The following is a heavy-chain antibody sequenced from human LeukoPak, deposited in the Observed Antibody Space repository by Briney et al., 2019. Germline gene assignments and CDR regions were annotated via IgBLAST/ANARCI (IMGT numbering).Heavy chain of an antibody. V-gene: IGHV3-23*01. CDR3: AKRLGISTGYYYMDV. D-gene: IGHD3-9*01. Sequence: PGGSLRLSCAASGFTLGSFAMSWVRQAPGKGLEWISTFSGSGGSTYYADSVKGRFSISRDNSKNTLYLQVNSLRAEDTAVYYCAKRLGISTGYYYMDVWGKGTTVTVSS. CDR1: GFTLGSFA. J-gene: IGHJ6*03. CDR2: FSGSGGST.